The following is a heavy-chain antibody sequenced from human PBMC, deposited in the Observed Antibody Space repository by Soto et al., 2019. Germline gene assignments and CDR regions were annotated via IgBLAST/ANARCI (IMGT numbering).Heavy chain of an antibody. CDR3: CTSTAVAV. Sequence: EVQLVESGGGLVQPGGSLRLSCTASEFTVSNNYMTWVRQSPGKGLVWVSVIYSGGNTYYADSVQGSFTIPRHNYYTLYLEMRRLRAEDAAIYYCCTSTAVAVWGKETTVTVSS. J-gene: IGHJ6*04. D-gene: IGHD4-4*01. CDR1: EFTVSNNY. V-gene: IGHV3-66*01. CDR2: IYSGGNT.